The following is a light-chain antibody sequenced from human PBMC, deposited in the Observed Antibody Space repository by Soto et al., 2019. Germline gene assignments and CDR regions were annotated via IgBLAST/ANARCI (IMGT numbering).Light chain of an antibody. CDR3: AAWDDILSGSWV. J-gene: IGLJ3*02. V-gene: IGLV1-47*01. CDR1: SSNIGSNY. Sequence: QSVLTQPPSASGTPGQTVTISCSGSSSNIGSNYVYWYQQLPGTAPKLLIHRDNQRPSEVPDRFSGSKSGTSASLTIGGLRSEDEAEYYCAAWDDILSGSWVFGGGTQLTVL. CDR2: RDN.